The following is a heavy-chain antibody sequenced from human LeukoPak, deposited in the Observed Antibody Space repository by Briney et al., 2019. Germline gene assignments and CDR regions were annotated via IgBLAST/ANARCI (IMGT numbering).Heavy chain of an antibody. V-gene: IGHV1-2*02. D-gene: IGHD3-10*01. J-gene: IGHJ1*01. CDR2: INPNSGGT. CDR1: GYTFTGYY. Sequence: ASVKVSCKASGYTFTGYYMHWVRQAPGQGLEWMGWINPNSGGTNYAQKFQGRVTMTRDTSISTAYMELSRLRSDDTAVYYCAGAHGSGSYYNREGYFQHWGQGTLVTVSS. CDR3: AGAHGSGSYYNREGYFQH.